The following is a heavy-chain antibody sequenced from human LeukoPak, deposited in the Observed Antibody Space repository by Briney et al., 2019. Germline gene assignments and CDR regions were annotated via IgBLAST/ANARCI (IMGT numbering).Heavy chain of an antibody. CDR1: GGSISIYY. D-gene: IGHD4-17*01. CDR2: NFYNGIT. CDR3: ARGDRAATVNTYYYYYMDV. J-gene: IGHJ6*03. V-gene: IGHV4-59*01. Sequence: PSETLSLTCTVSGGSISIYYWSWIRQPPGEGREWICYNFYNGITNYNPSIKSRVTISVDTSKTQFSLRLSSVTAADTAVYYCARGDRAATVNTYYYYYMDVWGKGTTVTVSS.